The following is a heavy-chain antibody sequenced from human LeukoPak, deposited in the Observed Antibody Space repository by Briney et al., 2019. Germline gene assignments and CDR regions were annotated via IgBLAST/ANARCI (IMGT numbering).Heavy chain of an antibody. D-gene: IGHD6-6*01. CDR2: INPNTGGT. J-gene: IGHJ4*02. Sequence: GASVKVSCKASGYTFTGFYMHWVRQAPGQGFEWMGWINPNTGGTDYAQKFQGRVTMTRDTSINTAYMELSGLTPDDTAVYYCASYPRYSSSPPFDYWGQGTLVTVSS. V-gene: IGHV1-2*02. CDR3: ASYPRYSSSPPFDY. CDR1: GYTFTGFY.